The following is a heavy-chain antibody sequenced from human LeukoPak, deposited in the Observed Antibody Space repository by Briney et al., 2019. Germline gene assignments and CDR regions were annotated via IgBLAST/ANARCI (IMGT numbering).Heavy chain of an antibody. V-gene: IGHV4-38-2*01. Sequence: SETLSFTCAVSGYSLSSGYYWGWIRQPPGKGLEWIGSIYYSGRTYYNPSLKSRVTISVDTSKNQFSLKLSSVTAADTAVYYCARVATTTNPPQRPFDYWGQGTLVTVSS. CDR1: GYSLSSGYY. D-gene: IGHD5-12*01. J-gene: IGHJ4*02. CDR3: ARVATTTNPPQRPFDY. CDR2: IYYSGRT.